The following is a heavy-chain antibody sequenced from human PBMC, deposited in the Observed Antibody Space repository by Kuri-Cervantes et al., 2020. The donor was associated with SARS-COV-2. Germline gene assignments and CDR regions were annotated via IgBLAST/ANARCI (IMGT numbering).Heavy chain of an antibody. CDR3: ATTGIAVAGRAGSDY. V-gene: IGHV1-18*01. CDR2: ISAYNGNT. D-gene: IGHD6-19*01. J-gene: IGHJ4*02. Sequence: ASVKVSCKASGYTFTSYGISWVRQAPGQGLEWMGWISAYNGNTNYAQKLQGRVTMNTDTSTSTDYMELRSLRSDDTAVYYCATTGIAVAGRAGSDYWGQGTLVTVYS. CDR1: GYTFTSYG.